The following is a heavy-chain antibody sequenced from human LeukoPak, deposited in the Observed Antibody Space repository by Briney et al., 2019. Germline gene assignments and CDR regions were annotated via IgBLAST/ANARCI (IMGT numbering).Heavy chain of an antibody. CDR1: GFTFSDFY. D-gene: IGHD4-11*01. CDR3: ARLYDDYTNGRFDS. V-gene: IGHV3-11*04. CDR2: ISSSGGTI. Sequence: GGSLRLSCAASGFTFSDFYMGWIRQSPGKGLEWVSYISSSGGTIYYADSVKGRFTISRDNAKNSLLLQMNSLRAEDTAVYYCARLYDDYTNGRFDSWGQGTLVTVSS. J-gene: IGHJ4*02.